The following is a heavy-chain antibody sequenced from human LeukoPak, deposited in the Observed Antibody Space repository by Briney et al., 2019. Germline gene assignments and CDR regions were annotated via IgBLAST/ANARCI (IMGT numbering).Heavy chain of an antibody. V-gene: IGHV4-34*01. CDR2: INHSGST. CDR3: ARSVRRSSSSQNGG. CDR1: GGSFSGYY. Sequence: SETLSLTCAVYGGSFSGYYWSWIRQPPGKGLEWIGEINHSGSTNYNPSLKSRVTISVDTSKNQFSLKLSSVTAADTAVYYCARSVRRSSSSQNGGWGQGTLVTVPS. J-gene: IGHJ4*02. D-gene: IGHD6-6*01.